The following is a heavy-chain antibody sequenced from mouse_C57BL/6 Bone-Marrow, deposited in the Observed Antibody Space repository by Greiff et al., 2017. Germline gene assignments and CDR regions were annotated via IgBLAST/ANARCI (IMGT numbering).Heavy chain of an antibody. Sequence: VMLVESGPGLVQPSQSLSITCTVSGFSLTSYGVHWVRQPPGKGLEWLGVIWSGGSTDYNAAFISRLSISKDNSKSQVFFKMNSLQADDTAIYYCATSGAYWGQGTLVTVSA. CDR3: ATSGAY. J-gene: IGHJ3*01. CDR2: IWSGGST. V-gene: IGHV2-4*01. CDR1: GFSLTSYG.